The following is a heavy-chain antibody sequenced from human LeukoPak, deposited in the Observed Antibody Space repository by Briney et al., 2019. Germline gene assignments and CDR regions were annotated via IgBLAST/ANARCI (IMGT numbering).Heavy chain of an antibody. D-gene: IGHD1-14*01. CDR3: ARDNPPTIDY. V-gene: IGHV3-21*04. CDR2: ISSSSSYI. CDR1: GFTFSSYS. Sequence: SGGSLRLSCAASGFTFSSYSMNWVRQAPGKGLEWVSSISSSSSYIYYADSVKGRFTISRDNAKNPLYLQMNSLRAEDTAVYYCARDNPPTIDYWGQGTLDTVSS. J-gene: IGHJ4*02.